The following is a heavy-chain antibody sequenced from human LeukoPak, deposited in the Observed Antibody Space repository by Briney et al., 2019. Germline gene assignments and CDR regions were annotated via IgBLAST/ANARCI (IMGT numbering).Heavy chain of an antibody. CDR3: ARDPYSSGWYYFDY. CDR1: GFTFSSYA. V-gene: IGHV3-30-3*01. D-gene: IGHD6-19*01. J-gene: IGHJ4*02. Sequence: GGSLRLSCAASGFTFSSYAMHWVRQAPGKGLEWVAVISYDGSNKYYADSVKGRFTISRDNSKNTLYLQVNSLRAEDTAVYYCARDPYSSGWYYFDYWGQGTLVTVSS. CDR2: ISYDGSNK.